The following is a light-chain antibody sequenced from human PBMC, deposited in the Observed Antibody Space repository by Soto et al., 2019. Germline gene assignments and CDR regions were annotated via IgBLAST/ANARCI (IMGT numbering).Light chain of an antibody. J-gene: IGLJ2*01. Sequence: QSVLTQPPSASGTPGQRVTFSCSGSSSNIGSNTVNWYQQLPGTAPKLLIYSNNQQPSGVPDRFSGSKSGTSASLAISGLQSEDEADYYCAAWDDSLNGPVFGGGTKLTVL. V-gene: IGLV1-44*01. CDR2: SNN. CDR1: SSNIGSNT. CDR3: AAWDDSLNGPV.